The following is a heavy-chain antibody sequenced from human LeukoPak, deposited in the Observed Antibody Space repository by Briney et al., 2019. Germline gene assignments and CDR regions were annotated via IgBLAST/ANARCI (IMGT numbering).Heavy chain of an antibody. D-gene: IGHD2-2*01. Sequence: GGSLRLSCAASGFTFSSYGMHWVRQAPGKGLEWVAFIRYDGSNKYYADSVKGRFTISSDNSKNTLYLQMNSLRAEDTAVYYCAKDGRYCSSTSCYLYYYYYYYMDVWGKGTTVTVSS. CDR3: AKDGRYCSSTSCYLYYYYYYYMDV. CDR2: IRYDGSNK. CDR1: GFTFSSYG. V-gene: IGHV3-30*02. J-gene: IGHJ6*03.